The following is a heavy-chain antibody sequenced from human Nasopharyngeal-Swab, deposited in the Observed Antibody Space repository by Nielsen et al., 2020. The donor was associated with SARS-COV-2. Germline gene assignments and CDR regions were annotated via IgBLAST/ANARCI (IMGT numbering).Heavy chain of an antibody. J-gene: IGHJ4*02. D-gene: IGHD7-27*01. CDR2: IKQDGSEK. CDR3: ARDGLWGRDY. V-gene: IGHV3-7*04. Sequence: GSLKISCAASGFTFSSHWMSWVRQAPGKGLEWVANIKQDGSEKYYVDSVKGRFTISRDNAKNSLYLQMNSLRAEDTAVYYCARDGLWGRDYWGQGTLVTVSS. CDR1: GFTFSSHW.